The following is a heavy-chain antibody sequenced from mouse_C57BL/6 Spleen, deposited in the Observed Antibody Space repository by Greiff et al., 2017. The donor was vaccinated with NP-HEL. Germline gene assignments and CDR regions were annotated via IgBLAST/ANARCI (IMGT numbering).Heavy chain of an antibody. J-gene: IGHJ2*01. CDR2: IDPSDSET. Sequence: QVQLQQPGAELVRPGSSVKLSCKASGYTFTSYWMHWVKQRPIQGLEWIGNIDPSDSETHYNQKFKDKATLTVDKSSSTAYMQLSSLTSEDSAVYYCARRYYSNYDYFDYWGQGTTLTVSS. D-gene: IGHD2-5*01. CDR1: GYTFTSYW. V-gene: IGHV1-52*01. CDR3: ARRYYSNYDYFDY.